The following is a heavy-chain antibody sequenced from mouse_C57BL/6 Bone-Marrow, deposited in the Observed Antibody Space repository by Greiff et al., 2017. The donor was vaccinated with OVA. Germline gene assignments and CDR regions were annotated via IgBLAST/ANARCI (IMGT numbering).Heavy chain of an antibody. J-gene: IGHJ4*01. V-gene: IGHV1-81*01. Sequence: VMLVESGAELARPGASVKLSCKASGYTFTSYGISWVKQRTGQGLEWIGEIYPRSGNTYYNEKFKGKATLTADKSSSTAYMELRSLTSEDSAVYFCAREFYYEAMDYWGQGTSVTVSS. CDR2: IYPRSGNT. CDR3: AREFYYEAMDY. CDR1: GYTFTSYG. D-gene: IGHD1-1*01.